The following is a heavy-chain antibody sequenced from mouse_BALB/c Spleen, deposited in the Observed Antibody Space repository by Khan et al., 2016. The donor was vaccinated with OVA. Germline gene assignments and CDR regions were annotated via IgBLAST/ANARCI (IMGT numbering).Heavy chain of an antibody. Sequence: EVLLVESGGGLVKPGGSLKVSCAASGFTFSNYAMSWVRQTPEKRLEWVASIRSGGRTYYPDSVKGRFTISRDNARNILYLQMSSLRSEDTAMYYCARDYWFVYWGQGTLVTVSA. CDR2: IRSGGRT. CDR3: ARDYWFVY. CDR1: GFTFSNYA. J-gene: IGHJ3*01. V-gene: IGHV5-6-5*01.